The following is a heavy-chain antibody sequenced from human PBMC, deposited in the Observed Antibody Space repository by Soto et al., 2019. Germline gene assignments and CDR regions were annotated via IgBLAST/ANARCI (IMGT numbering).Heavy chain of an antibody. CDR2: MNPNSGNT. CDR3: ERAYSSSWSYYYYMDV. J-gene: IGHJ6*03. Sequence: ASVKVSCKASGYTFTSYDINWVRQATGQGLEWMGWMNPNSGNTGYAQKLQGRVTMTRNTSISTAYMELSSLRSEDTAVYYCERAYSSSWSYYYYMDVWGKGTTVTVSS. D-gene: IGHD6-13*01. V-gene: IGHV1-8*01. CDR1: GYTFTSYD.